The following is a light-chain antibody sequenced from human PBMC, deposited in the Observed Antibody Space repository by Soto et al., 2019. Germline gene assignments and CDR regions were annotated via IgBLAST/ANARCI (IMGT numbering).Light chain of an antibody. V-gene: IGLV2-14*01. Sequence: QSALTQPASVSGSPGQSITISCTGTSSDVGGYNYVSWYQQHPGKAPKLMIYDVSNRPSGVSNRFSGSKSGNTAPLTISGLQAEDEADYYCSSYTSSSTLAVFGTGTKLTVL. J-gene: IGLJ1*01. CDR3: SSYTSSSTLAV. CDR1: SSDVGGYNY. CDR2: DVS.